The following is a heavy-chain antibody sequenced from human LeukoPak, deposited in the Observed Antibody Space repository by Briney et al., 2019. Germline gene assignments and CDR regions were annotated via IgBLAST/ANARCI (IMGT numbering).Heavy chain of an antibody. D-gene: IGHD6-19*01. CDR3: ARHGWAVAGY. V-gene: IGHV4-39*01. CDR1: GGSISSSSYY. CDR2: IYYSGST. Sequence: SETLSLTCTVSGGSISSSSYYWGWTRQPPGKGLEWIGSIYYSGSTYYNPSLKSRVTISVDTSKNQFSLKLSSVTAADTAVYYCARHGWAVAGYWGQGTLVTVSS. J-gene: IGHJ4*02.